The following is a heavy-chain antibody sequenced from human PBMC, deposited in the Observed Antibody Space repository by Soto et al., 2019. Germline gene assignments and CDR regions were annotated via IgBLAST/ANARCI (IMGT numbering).Heavy chain of an antibody. D-gene: IGHD6-13*01. CDR1: RFTFSSYA. V-gene: IGHV3-30-3*01. J-gene: IGHJ6*02. Sequence: GGSLRLSCAASRFTFSSYAMDWVRQAPGKGLEWVAVISHDGSEKYYGDSVKGRFTISRDNPKNTVYLQMNSLRPEDTAVYYCARAAAYFYHYYYAMDVWGQGTAVTVSS. CDR3: ARAAAYFYHYYYAMDV. CDR2: ISHDGSEK.